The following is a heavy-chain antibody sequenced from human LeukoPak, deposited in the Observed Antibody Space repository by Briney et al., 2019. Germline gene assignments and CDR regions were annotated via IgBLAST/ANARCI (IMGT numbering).Heavy chain of an antibody. CDR3: EGEDREEAYTHRIDY. D-gene: IGHD1-14*01. V-gene: IGHV4-39*02. J-gene: IGHJ4*02. Sequence: PSETLSLTCTVSAGSISSTSYYWGWIRQSPGKGLEWIGSIYYSGDTYYNPSLRSRVTISVDTSKNQFSLKVTSVTAADTAVYYCEGEDREEAYTHRIDYWGQGTLVTVSS. CDR1: AGSISSTSYY. CDR2: IYYSGDT.